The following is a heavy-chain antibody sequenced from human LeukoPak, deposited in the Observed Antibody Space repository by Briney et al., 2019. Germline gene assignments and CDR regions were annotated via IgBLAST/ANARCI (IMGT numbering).Heavy chain of an antibody. Sequence: SETLSLTCAVYGGSFSGYYWSWIRKPPGKGLEWIGEINHSGSTNYNPSLKSRVTISVDTSKNQFSLNLTSVTAADTAVYYCARAMSIAARLRTIFDYWGQGTLVTVSS. CDR3: ARAMSIAARLRTIFDY. V-gene: IGHV4-34*01. J-gene: IGHJ4*02. D-gene: IGHD6-6*01. CDR1: GGSFSGYY. CDR2: INHSGST.